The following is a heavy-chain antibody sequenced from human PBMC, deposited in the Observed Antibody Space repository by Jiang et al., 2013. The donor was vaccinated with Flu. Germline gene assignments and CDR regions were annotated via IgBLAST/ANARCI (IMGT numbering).Heavy chain of an antibody. D-gene: IGHD5-12*01. Sequence: LLKPSETLSLTCTVSGGSISSSSYYWVWIRQPPGKGLEWIGSIYDSGSTYYNPSLKSRVTMSVDTSKNQFSLRLSSVTAADTAVYYCARAQKYSGFELPYFDYWSQGTLVTVSS. V-gene: IGHV4-39*07. CDR2: IYDSGST. J-gene: IGHJ4*02. CDR1: GGSISSSSYY. CDR3: ARAQKYSGFELPYFDY.